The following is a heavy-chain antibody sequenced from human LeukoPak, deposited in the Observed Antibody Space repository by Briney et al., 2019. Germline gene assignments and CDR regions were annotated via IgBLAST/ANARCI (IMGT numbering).Heavy chain of an antibody. CDR3: ARVAWRGTNSRDAFDI. D-gene: IGHD4/OR15-4a*01. J-gene: IGHJ3*02. CDR1: GVSISSGGDY. Sequence: SETLSLTCTVSGVSISSGGDYWSRIRQHPGKGLEWIGYIYYSGTTYYNPSLKSRITISVDTSKNQCSLNLSSVTAADTAVYYCARVAWRGTNSRDAFDIWGQGTMVAVSS. V-gene: IGHV4-31*03. CDR2: IYYSGTT.